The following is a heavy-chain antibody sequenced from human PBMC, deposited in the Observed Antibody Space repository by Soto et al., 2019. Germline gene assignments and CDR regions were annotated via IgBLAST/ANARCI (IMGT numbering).Heavy chain of an antibody. Sequence: SETLSLTCTVSGGSISSRNYYLGWIRQPPVKGLEWIGSIYYSGSTYYNPSLKSRVTMSIDTSKNQFSLRLSSVTAADTAVYYCARSFYMGGWFDPWGQGTLVT. D-gene: IGHD3-16*02. J-gene: IGHJ5*02. CDR2: IYYSGST. V-gene: IGHV4-39*01. CDR3: ARSFYMGGWFDP. CDR1: GGSISSRNYY.